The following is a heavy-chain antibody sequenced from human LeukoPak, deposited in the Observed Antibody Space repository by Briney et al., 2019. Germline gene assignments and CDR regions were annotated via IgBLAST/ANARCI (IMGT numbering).Heavy chain of an antibody. CDR3: ARERFRDSSGLFDY. CDR1: GFTFSSYS. J-gene: IGHJ4*02. Sequence: PWGSLRLSCAASGFTFSSYSMNRVRQAPGKGLEWVSSISSSSSYIYYADSVKGRFTISRDNAKNSLYLQMNSLRAEDTAVYYCARERFRDSSGLFDYWGQGTLVTVSS. CDR2: ISSSSSYI. D-gene: IGHD3-22*01. V-gene: IGHV3-21*01.